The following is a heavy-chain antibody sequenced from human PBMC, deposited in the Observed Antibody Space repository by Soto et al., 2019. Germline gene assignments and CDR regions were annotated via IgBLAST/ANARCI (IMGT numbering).Heavy chain of an antibody. V-gene: IGHV1-69*04. CDR3: ATDRSSGPTALLFY. J-gene: IGHJ4*02. Sequence: GASVKVSCKASGGTFSSYSISWVRQAPGQGLEWMGSIIPFFGIANYAQKFQGRVTISADNNSTTTAYMEVNSLRSEDTAVYYCATDRSSGPTALLFYWGQGTLVTVSS. D-gene: IGHD1-26*01. CDR2: IIPFFGIA. CDR1: GGTFSSYS.